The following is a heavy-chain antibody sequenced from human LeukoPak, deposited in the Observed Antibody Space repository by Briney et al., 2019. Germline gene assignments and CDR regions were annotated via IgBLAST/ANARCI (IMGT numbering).Heavy chain of an antibody. Sequence: PGGSLRLSXAASGFTFSSYATSWVRQAPGKGLEWVSAISGSGGSTYYADSVKGRFTISRDNSKNTLYLQMNSLRAEDTAVYYCAKDLYYDSSGYPLFGYWGQGTLVTVSS. J-gene: IGHJ4*02. D-gene: IGHD3-22*01. CDR3: AKDLYYDSSGYPLFGY. CDR1: GFTFSSYA. V-gene: IGHV3-23*01. CDR2: ISGSGGST.